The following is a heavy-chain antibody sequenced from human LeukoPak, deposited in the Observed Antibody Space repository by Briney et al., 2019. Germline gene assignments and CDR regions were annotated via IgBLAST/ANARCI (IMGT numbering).Heavy chain of an antibody. V-gene: IGHV4-38-2*02. CDR1: GYSISSGYY. CDR3: ARASYSYDINGWVPFDY. CDR2: IYHSGST. D-gene: IGHD3-22*01. Sequence: SETLSLTCTVSGYSISSGYYWGWIRQPPGKGLEWIGSIYHSGSTFYNPSLKSRVTISVDTSKNQFSLRLSSVTAADTAVYYCARASYSYDINGWVPFDYWGQGTLVTVSS. J-gene: IGHJ4*02.